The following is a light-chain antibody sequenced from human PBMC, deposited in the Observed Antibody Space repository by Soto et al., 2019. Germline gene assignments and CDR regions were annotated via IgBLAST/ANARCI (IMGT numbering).Light chain of an antibody. CDR3: ISYTCSSTPVV. V-gene: IGLV2-14*01. CDR1: SSDVGGYNY. J-gene: IGLJ2*01. Sequence: QSALTQAASVSGSPGQSITISCTGTSSDVGGYNYVSWYQQHPGKAPKLMIYEVSNRPSGVSNRFSGSKSGNTASLTISGLQDEDAADYSCISYTCSSTPVVFGGGTKLTVL. CDR2: EVS.